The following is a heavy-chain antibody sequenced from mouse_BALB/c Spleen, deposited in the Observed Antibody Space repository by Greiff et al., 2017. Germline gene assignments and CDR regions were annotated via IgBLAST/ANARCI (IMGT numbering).Heavy chain of an antibody. J-gene: IGHJ3*01. D-gene: IGHD1-2*01. Sequence: VKVVESGPGLVAPSQSLSITCTVSGFSLTSYGVHWVRQPPGKGLEWLGVIWAGGSTNYNSALMSRLSISKDNSKSQVFLKMNSLQTDDTAMYYCARAELRLSFAYWGQGTLVTVSA. CDR2: IWAGGST. V-gene: IGHV2-9*02. CDR3: ARAELRLSFAY. CDR1: GFSLTSYG.